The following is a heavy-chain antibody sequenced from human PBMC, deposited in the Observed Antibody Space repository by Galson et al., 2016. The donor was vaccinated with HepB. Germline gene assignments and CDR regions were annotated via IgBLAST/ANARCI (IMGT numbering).Heavy chain of an antibody. D-gene: IGHD3-9*01. V-gene: IGHV3-23*01. J-gene: IGHJ6*02. CDR3: ARYYDILTGYSYYGMDV. Sequence: SLRLSCAASGFTFGSYAMSWVRQAPGKGLEWVSAISGSGGSTYYADSVKGRFTISRDNSKNTLYLQMNSLRAEDTAVYYCARYYDILTGYSYYGMDVWGQGTTVTVSS. CDR2: ISGSGGST. CDR1: GFTFGSYA.